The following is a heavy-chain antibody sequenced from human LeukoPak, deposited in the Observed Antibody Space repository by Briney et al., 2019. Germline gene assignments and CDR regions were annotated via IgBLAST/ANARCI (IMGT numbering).Heavy chain of an antibody. Sequence: SVKVSCKASGYSFTSYWIGWVRQAPGQGLEWMGGIIPIFGTANYAQKFQGRVTITADESTSTAYMELSSLRSEDTAVYYCARLETSGYCSSTSCYRADYWGQGTLVTVSS. CDR3: ARLETSGYCSSTSCYRADY. J-gene: IGHJ4*02. CDR1: GYSFTSYW. D-gene: IGHD2-2*03. CDR2: IIPIFGTA. V-gene: IGHV1-69*13.